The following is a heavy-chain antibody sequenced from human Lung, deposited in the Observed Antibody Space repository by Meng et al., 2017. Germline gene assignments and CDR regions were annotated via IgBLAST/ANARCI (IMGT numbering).Heavy chain of an antibody. CDR1: GGSISSSSYY. CDR2: IYYSGST. D-gene: IGHD3-22*01. Sequence: QLRLQESGPGLVKPSEPLSLTCTVSGGSISSSSYYWGWIRQPPGKGLEWIGSIYYSGSTYYNPSLKSRVSISVDTSKSQFSLRLSSVTAADTAVYYCARGEYDSSGYYLEYFQLWGQGTLVTVSS. CDR3: ARGEYDSSGYYLEYFQL. J-gene: IGHJ1*01. V-gene: IGHV4-39*07.